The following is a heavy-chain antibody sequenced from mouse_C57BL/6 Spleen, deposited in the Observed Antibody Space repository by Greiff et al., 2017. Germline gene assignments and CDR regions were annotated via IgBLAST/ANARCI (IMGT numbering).Heavy chain of an antibody. CDR2: IYPGDGDT. CDR1: GYAFSSYW. Sequence: QVQLKESGAELVKPGASVKISCKASGYAFSSYWMNWVKQRPGKGLEWIGQIYPGDGDTNYNGKFKGKATLTADKSSSTAYMQLSSLTSEDSAVYFCARRGNSNYRYFDVWGTGTTVTVSS. CDR3: ARRGNSNYRYFDV. V-gene: IGHV1-80*01. J-gene: IGHJ1*03. D-gene: IGHD2-5*01.